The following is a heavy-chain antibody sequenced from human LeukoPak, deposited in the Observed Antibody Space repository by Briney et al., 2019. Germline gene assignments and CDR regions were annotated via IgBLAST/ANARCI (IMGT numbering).Heavy chain of an antibody. D-gene: IGHD6-6*01. CDR3: AREGAYRTSSPAGY. CDR2: INQDGSEK. J-gene: IGHJ4*02. V-gene: IGHV3-7*01. Sequence: GGSLRLSCAASGFTFSSYWMGWVRQAPGKGLEWVANINQDGSEKYFVDSVKGRFTISRGNAKNSLYLQMNSLRAEDTAVYYCAREGAYRTSSPAGYWGQGTLVTVSS. CDR1: GFTFSSYW.